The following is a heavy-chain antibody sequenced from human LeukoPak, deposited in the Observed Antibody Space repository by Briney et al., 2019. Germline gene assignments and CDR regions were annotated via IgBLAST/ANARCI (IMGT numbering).Heavy chain of an antibody. CDR3: ARDRFIDGYNLAYYYGMDV. CDR1: GGSISSYY. V-gene: IGHV4-59*01. Sequence: SETLPLTCTVSGGSISSYYWSWIRQPPGKGLEWIGYIYYSGSTNYNPSLKSRVTISVDTSKNQFSLKLSSVTAADTAVYYCARDRFIDGYNLAYYYGMDVWGQGTTVTVSS. CDR2: IYYSGST. D-gene: IGHD5-24*01. J-gene: IGHJ6*02.